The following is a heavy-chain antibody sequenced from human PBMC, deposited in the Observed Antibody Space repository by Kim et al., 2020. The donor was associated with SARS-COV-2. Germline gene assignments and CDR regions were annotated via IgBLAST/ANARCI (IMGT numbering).Heavy chain of an antibody. CDR1: GFMFTSYG. J-gene: IGHJ4*02. CDR2: ISNDGNNK. CDR3: LVTAFG. D-gene: IGHD2-21*02. Sequence: GGSLRLSCVASGFMFTSYGMHWVRQAPGKGLQWVAVISNDGNNKYYTDSVQGRFTISRDNSKNTLYLQMNSLRPEDTAVYYCLVTAFGWGQGTLVTVSS. V-gene: IGHV3-30*03.